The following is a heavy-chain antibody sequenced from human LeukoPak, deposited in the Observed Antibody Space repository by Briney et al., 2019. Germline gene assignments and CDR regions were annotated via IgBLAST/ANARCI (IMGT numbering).Heavy chain of an antibody. CDR2: INSDGSST. CDR3: ARGLAYYYDSSAYFLDY. D-gene: IGHD3-22*01. CDR1: GFTFSSYW. Sequence: GGSLRLSCAASGFTFSSYWMHWVRQAPGKGLVWVSRINSDGSSTSYADSVKARFTISRDNSKNTLYLQMNSLRAEDTAVYYCARGLAYYYDSSAYFLDYWGQGTLVTVSS. J-gene: IGHJ4*02. V-gene: IGHV3-74*01.